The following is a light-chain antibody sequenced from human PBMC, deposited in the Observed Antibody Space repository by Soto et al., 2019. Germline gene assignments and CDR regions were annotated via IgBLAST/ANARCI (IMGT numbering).Light chain of an antibody. J-gene: IGKJ5*01. V-gene: IGKV3-11*01. CDR2: DAS. Sequence: EVVLTQSPATLSLSPGERATLSCRASQSVRTSLAWYQHKPGQAPRLVIYDASLRANGVPARFGGSGSGTDFTLTINSLEPEDFAVYYRQQRNIWPPITFGQGTRLEIK. CDR3: QQRNIWPPIT. CDR1: QSVRTS.